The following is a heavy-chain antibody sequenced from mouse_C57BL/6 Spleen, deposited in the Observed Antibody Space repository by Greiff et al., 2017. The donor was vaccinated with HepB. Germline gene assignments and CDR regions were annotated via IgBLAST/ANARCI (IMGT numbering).Heavy chain of an antibody. V-gene: IGHV1-55*01. CDR2: IYPGSGST. J-gene: IGHJ1*03. CDR1: GYTFTSYW. D-gene: IGHD2-2*01. Sequence: VQLQHPGAELVKPGASVKMSCKASGYTFTSYWITWVKQRPGQGLEWIGDIYPGSGSTNYNEKFKSKATLTVDTSSSTAYMQLSSLTSQDSAVYYCEIYYGNDDGVGWYFDVWGTGTTVTVSS. CDR3: EIYYGNDDGVGWYFDV.